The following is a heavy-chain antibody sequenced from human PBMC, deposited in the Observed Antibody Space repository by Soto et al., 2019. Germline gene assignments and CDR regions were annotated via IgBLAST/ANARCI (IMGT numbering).Heavy chain of an antibody. J-gene: IGHJ4*02. CDR3: ARDSHVGSGWQLTADY. V-gene: IGHV3-33*01. CDR1: GFTFSSYG. D-gene: IGHD6-19*01. Sequence: PGGSLKLSCAASGFTFSSYGMHGVRQAPGKGLEWVAVIWYDGSNKYYAESVKGRFTISRDNSKNTLYLQMNSLRAEDTAVYYCARDSHVGSGWQLTADYWGQGT. CDR2: IWYDGSNK.